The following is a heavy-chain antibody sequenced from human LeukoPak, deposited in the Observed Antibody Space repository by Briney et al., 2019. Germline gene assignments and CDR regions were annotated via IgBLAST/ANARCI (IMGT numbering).Heavy chain of an antibody. Sequence: ETLSLTCTVSGDSMRSFYWSFIRQPAGKGLEWVSIIYSGGSTSYADSVKGRFTISRDNSKNTLYLQMNSLRTEDTAVYYCARGGSYFDISGYYFYWGQGTLVTVSS. CDR2: IYSGGST. CDR1: GDSMRSFY. D-gene: IGHD3-22*01. CDR3: ARGGSYFDISGYYFY. V-gene: IGHV3-66*01. J-gene: IGHJ4*02.